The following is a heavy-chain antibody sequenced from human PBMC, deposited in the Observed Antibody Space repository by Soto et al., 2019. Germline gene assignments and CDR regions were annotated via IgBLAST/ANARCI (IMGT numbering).Heavy chain of an antibody. J-gene: IGHJ4*02. CDR3: VRESIRATTGPY. CDR2: TRFSGGII. V-gene: IGHV3-48*01. CDR1: GFTFSTSS. Sequence: GGSLRLSCAASGFTFSTSSMSWVRQAPGKGLEWVSYTRFSGGIIYYADSVRGRFAISRDNAKNSLYLEMNSLRAEDTAVYYCVRESIRATTGPYRGQGTLVTVSS. D-gene: IGHD1-1*01.